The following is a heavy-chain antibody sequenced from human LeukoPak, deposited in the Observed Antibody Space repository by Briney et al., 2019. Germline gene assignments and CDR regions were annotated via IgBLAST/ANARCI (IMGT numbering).Heavy chain of an antibody. CDR3: AKGGSSGHEAFDI. CDR2: IWNDGSNK. CDR1: GFTFSSCG. Sequence: PGGSLRLSCAASGFTFSSCGMHWVRQAPGKGLEWVAVIWNDGSNKYYADSVKGRFTISRDNSKNTLYLQMNSLRAEDTAVYYCAKGGSSGHEAFDIWGQGTMVTVSS. J-gene: IGHJ3*02. V-gene: IGHV3-33*06. D-gene: IGHD3-22*01.